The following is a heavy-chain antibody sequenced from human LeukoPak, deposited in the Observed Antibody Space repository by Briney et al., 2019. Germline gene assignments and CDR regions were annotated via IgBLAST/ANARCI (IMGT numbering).Heavy chain of an antibody. CDR3: ARRSHLVGAPFDI. CDR1: GGSISSYY. V-gene: IGHV4-59*08. J-gene: IGHJ3*02. D-gene: IGHD1-26*01. CDR2: IYYIGST. Sequence: SETLSLTCTVSGGSISSYYWTWIRQTPGRGLEWIGQIYYIGSTNYNPSPKSRVTFSVDTSKNQFSLKLNFVTAADTAVYYCARRSHLVGAPFDIWGQGTMVTVSS.